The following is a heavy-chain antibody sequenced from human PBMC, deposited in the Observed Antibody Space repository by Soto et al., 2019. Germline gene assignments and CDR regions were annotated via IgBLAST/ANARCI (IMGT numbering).Heavy chain of an antibody. CDR2: IYYTGST. Sequence: PLETLPLTFTVSGGSIDSLYWSWIRQSPGKGLEWIGYIYYTGSTVYNPSLKRRTTISLDTSKSQFSLKLTSMTAAETPVYYCPRARYGSGSYLHAFDYWRQGTLVTVSS. CDR3: PRARYGSGSYLHAFDY. CDR1: GGSIDSLY. D-gene: IGHD3-10*01. J-gene: IGHJ4*02. V-gene: IGHV4-59*01.